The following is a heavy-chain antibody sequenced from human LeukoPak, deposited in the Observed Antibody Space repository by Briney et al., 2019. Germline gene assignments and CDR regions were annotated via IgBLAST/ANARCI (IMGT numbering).Heavy chain of an antibody. D-gene: IGHD2-15*01. CDR1: GFTFSSYA. Sequence: PGGSLRLSCAASGFTFSSYAMHWVRQAPGQGLEYVSAITSSGDSPYYANSVRGRFTISRDNSKNTLYLQMGSLRAEDMAVYYCAREYCGSGSCQYYFDYWGQGTLVTVSS. CDR3: AREYCGSGSCQYYFDY. V-gene: IGHV3-64*01. J-gene: IGHJ4*02. CDR2: ITSSGDSP.